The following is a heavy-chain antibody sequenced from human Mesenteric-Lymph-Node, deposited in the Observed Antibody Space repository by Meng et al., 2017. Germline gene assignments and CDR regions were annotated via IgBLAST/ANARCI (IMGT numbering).Heavy chain of an antibody. Sequence: GGSLRLSCAASGFTFSSYAMNWVRQAPGKGLEWVSVISASGGSTYYADSVKGRVTVSRDDSKNTAYLQMNSLKTDDTAVYYCTRQIEQHGGYFDYWGQGALVTVSS. J-gene: IGHJ4*02. D-gene: IGHD1/OR15-1a*01. CDR1: GFTFSSYA. V-gene: IGHV3-23*01. CDR3: TRQIEQHGGYFDY. CDR2: ISASGGST.